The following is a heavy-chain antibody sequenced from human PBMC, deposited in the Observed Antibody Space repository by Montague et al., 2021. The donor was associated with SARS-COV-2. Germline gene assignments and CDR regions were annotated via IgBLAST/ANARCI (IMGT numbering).Heavy chain of an antibody. D-gene: IGHD6-13*01. CDR1: GFPFDDYA. V-gene: IGHV3-9*01. CDR3: AKDIDGHSSTFDY. Sequence: SRRLSWAASGFPFDDYAMHWVRQAPGKGLEWVSGISWNSGSICYADSVKGRFTISRDNAKNSLYLQMNSLRAEDTALYYCAKDIDGHSSTFDYWGQGTLVTVSS. J-gene: IGHJ4*02. CDR2: ISWNSGSI.